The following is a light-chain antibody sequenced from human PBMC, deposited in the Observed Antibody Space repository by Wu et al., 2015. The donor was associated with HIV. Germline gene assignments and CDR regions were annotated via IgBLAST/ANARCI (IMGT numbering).Light chain of an antibody. Sequence: EIVMTQSPATVSVSPGERATLSCRASQSVSSNLAWYQQRPGQAPRLLIFGASTRATGIPARFSGTGSRTEFTLTITSLQSEDVAVCYCQHYNNLPLTFGGGTKVEI. J-gene: IGKJ4*01. CDR1: QSVSSN. CDR3: QHYNNLPLT. CDR2: GAS. V-gene: IGKV3-15*01.